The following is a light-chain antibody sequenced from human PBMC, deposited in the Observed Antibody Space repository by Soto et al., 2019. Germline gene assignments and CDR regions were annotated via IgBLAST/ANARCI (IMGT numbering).Light chain of an antibody. CDR2: DAS. Sequence: ESVLTQSPATLSLSPGERATLSCRASQSVSNFLAWYQQKPGQAPRLLISDASNRATGMPGRFRGSGAGTDFSLTISSLEPGGFTVYYCQQRSNWPWTLGQGTKVEI. CDR1: QSVSNF. V-gene: IGKV3-11*01. CDR3: QQRSNWPWT. J-gene: IGKJ1*01.